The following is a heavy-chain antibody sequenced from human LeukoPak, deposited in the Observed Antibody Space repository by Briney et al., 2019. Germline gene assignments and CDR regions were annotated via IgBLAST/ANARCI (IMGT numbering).Heavy chain of an antibody. Sequence: SETLSLTCAVSGGSISSGDYSWSWIRQPPGKGLEWIGYIYYSGSTYYNPSLKSRVTISVDTSKNQFSLKLTSVTAADTAVYYCARAPYDPEAGESWYFALWGRGTLVTVSS. J-gene: IGHJ2*01. V-gene: IGHV4-30-4*07. D-gene: IGHD3-10*01. CDR3: ARAPYDPEAGESWYFAL. CDR1: GGSISSGDYS. CDR2: IYYSGST.